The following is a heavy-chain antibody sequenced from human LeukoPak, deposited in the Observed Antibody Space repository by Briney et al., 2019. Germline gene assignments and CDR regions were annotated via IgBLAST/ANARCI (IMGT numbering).Heavy chain of an antibody. CDR3: ARGATSLYYFDS. V-gene: IGHV4-59*01. Sequence: SETLSLTCTVSGGSISTYYWSWIRQPPGKGLEWIGYIYYSGSINYNPSLKSRVTISVDTSKNQFSLKLSSVTAADTAVYYCARGATSLYYFDSRGQGTLVTVSS. CDR1: GGSISTYY. J-gene: IGHJ4*02. CDR2: IYYSGSI. D-gene: IGHD2/OR15-2a*01.